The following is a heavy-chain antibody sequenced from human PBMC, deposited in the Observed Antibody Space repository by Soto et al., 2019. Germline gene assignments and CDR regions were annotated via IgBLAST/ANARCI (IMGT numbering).Heavy chain of an antibody. CDR1: GGSFSGYY. CDR2: INHSGST. Sequence: SETLSLTCAVFGGSFSGYYWSWIRQPPGKGLEWIGEINHSGSTNYNPSLKSRVTISVDTSKNQFSLKLSSVTAADTAVYYCARVSGIVGATIDYYYYGMEVWGQGTTIPVSS. V-gene: IGHV4-34*01. CDR3: ARVSGIVGATIDYYYYGMEV. D-gene: IGHD1-26*01. J-gene: IGHJ6*02.